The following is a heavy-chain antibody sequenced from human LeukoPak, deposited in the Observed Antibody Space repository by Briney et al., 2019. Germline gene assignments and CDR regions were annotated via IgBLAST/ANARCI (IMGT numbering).Heavy chain of an antibody. Sequence: GESLKISCKGSGYSFTSYWIGWVRQMPGKGLEWMGIIYPGDSDTRYSPSFQGQVTISADKSISTAYLQWSSLKASDSAIYYCARHQLGRYFDTLSLTFDYWGQGTLVTVSS. CDR3: ARHQLGRYFDTLSLTFDY. D-gene: IGHD3-9*01. CDR2: IYPGDSDT. J-gene: IGHJ4*02. V-gene: IGHV5-51*01. CDR1: GYSFTSYW.